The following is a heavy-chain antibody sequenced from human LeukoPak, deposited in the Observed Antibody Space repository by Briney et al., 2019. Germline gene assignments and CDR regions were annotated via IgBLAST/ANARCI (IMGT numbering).Heavy chain of an antibody. J-gene: IGHJ6*03. V-gene: IGHV4-34*01. CDR1: GGSFSGYY. CDR2: INHSGST. D-gene: IGHD3-22*01. Sequence: PSETLSLTCAVYGGSFSGYYWSWIRQPPGKGLEWIGEINHSGSTNYNPSLKSRVTISVDTSENQFSLKLSSVTAADTAVYYCARGLPTAGYYYYYYYYMDVWGKGTTVTVSS. CDR3: ARGLPTAGYYYYYYYYMDV.